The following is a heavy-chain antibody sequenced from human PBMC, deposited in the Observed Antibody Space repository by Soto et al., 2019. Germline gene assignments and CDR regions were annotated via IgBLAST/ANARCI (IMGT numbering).Heavy chain of an antibody. CDR3: VKGGETGPRRYCYYYGMDV. V-gene: IGHV3-23*01. D-gene: IGHD3-16*01. Sequence: GGSLRLSCAASGFTFRSYAMSWVRQAQGKGLEWVSAISGSGGSTYYADSVKGRFTISRDNSKNTLNLQMNSLKAEDTAVYYRVKGGETGPRRYCYYYGMDVWGQGTTVIVSS. J-gene: IGHJ6*02. CDR1: GFTFRSYA. CDR2: ISGSGGST.